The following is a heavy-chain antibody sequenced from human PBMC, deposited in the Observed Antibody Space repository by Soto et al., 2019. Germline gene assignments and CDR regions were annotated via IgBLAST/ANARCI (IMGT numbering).Heavy chain of an antibody. D-gene: IGHD2-21*01. Sequence: QVQLQESGPTLVKPSETLSLTCSVSGGSISGYYWSWIRQPPGKGLEWIGYVSYSGSTNYHPPLESRVTMSVDTSKTQFSLKLSSVTAADTAVYYCARHDFTDSDYWGQGTLVTVSS. J-gene: IGHJ4*02. CDR3: ARHDFTDSDY. CDR1: GGSISGYY. V-gene: IGHV4-59*08. CDR2: VSYSGST.